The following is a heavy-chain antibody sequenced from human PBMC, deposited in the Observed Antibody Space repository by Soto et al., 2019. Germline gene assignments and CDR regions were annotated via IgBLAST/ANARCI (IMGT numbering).Heavy chain of an antibody. CDR3: AREGDSSGWTSLYYFDY. CDR1: GFTFSSYW. V-gene: IGHV3-7*01. Sequence: GGSLRLSCAASGFTFSSYWMSWVRQAPGKGLEWVANIKQDGSEKYYVDSVKGRFTISRDNAKNSLYLQMNSLRAEDTAVYYCAREGDSSGWTSLYYFDYWGQGTLVTVSS. D-gene: IGHD6-19*01. CDR2: IKQDGSEK. J-gene: IGHJ4*02.